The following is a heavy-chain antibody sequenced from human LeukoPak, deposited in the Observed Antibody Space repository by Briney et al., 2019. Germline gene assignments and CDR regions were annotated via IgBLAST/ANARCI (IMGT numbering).Heavy chain of an antibody. Sequence: PGESLKISCKGSGYGFSSYWIGWVRQMPGKGLEWMGIIYPGDSDTRYNPSFQGQVTISVDKSISTASLQWSSLKASDTAMYYCARLGTYCGGDCTNWYFDLWGRGTLVTVSS. CDR2: IYPGDSDT. CDR3: ARLGTYCGGDCTNWYFDL. D-gene: IGHD2-21*02. V-gene: IGHV5-51*01. J-gene: IGHJ2*01. CDR1: GYGFSSYW.